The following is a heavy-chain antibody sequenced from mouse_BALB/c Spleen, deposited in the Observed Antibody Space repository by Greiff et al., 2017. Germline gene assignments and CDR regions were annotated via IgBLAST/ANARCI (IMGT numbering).Heavy chain of an antibody. D-gene: IGHD2-4*01. CDR2: INPSTGYT. Sequence: VQLQQSGAELAKPGASVKMSCKASGYTFTSYWMHWVKQRPGQGLEWIGYINPSTGYTEYNQKFKDKATLTADKSSSTAYMQLSSLTSEDSAVYYCVIYYDYDGGDFDYWGQGTTLTVSS. V-gene: IGHV1-7*01. CDR1: GYTFTSYW. CDR3: VIYYDYDGGDFDY. J-gene: IGHJ2*01.